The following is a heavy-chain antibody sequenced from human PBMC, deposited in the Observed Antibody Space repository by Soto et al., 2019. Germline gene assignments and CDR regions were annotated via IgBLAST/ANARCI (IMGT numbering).Heavy chain of an antibody. Sequence: GGFLRLSCAASGFTFSSYAMSWVRQAPGKGLEWVSAISGSGGSTYYADSVKGRFTISRDNSKNTLYLQMNSLRAEDTAVYYCANYYCSGGSCYTDLKTNYYYYYYMDVWGKGTTVTVSS. D-gene: IGHD2-15*01. J-gene: IGHJ6*03. V-gene: IGHV3-23*01. CDR2: ISGSGGST. CDR1: GFTFSSYA. CDR3: ANYYCSGGSCYTDLKTNYYYYYYMDV.